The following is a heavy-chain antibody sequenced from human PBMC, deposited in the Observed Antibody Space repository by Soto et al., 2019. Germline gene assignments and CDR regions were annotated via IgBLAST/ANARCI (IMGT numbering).Heavy chain of an antibody. Sequence: QVQLVQSGAEVKKPGSSVKVSCKASGGTFSNYALISWVRQAPGQGLEWMGGIIPIDATVNYAQKFQGRITITADESTTTAYMDLGSLRSDDTAVYYCARDLIVFGYTYGDGWGQGTTVTVSS. CDR1: GGTFSNYA. V-gene: IGHV1-69*12. CDR2: IIPIDATV. CDR3: ARDLIVFGYTYGDG. D-gene: IGHD3-10*02. J-gene: IGHJ6*01.